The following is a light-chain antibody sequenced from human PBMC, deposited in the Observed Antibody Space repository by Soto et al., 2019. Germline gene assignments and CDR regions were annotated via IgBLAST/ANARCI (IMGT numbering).Light chain of an antibody. CDR1: QSISSY. CDR3: QQSYSTPLT. V-gene: IGKV1-39*01. J-gene: IGKJ4*01. CDR2: AAS. Sequence: DILMTQSPSSLAASVGDRVTITCRAIQSISSYLNWYQQKPGKAPTLLIYAASSLQSGVPSRFSGSGSGTDFTLTISSLQPEDFATYYCQQSYSTPLTFGGGTKVDIK.